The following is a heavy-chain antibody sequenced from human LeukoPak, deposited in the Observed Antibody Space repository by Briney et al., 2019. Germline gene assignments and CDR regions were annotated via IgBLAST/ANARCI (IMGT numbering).Heavy chain of an antibody. CDR2: MYYSGRT. J-gene: IGHJ5*02. CDR3: ARPYYYDSRIDP. D-gene: IGHD3-22*01. CDR1: GGSISSGDYC. V-gene: IGHV4-30-4*01. Sequence: SETLSLTCTVSGGSISSGDYCWSWIRQPPGKGLEWVTYMYYSGRTYYNPSLKSRVTMSADTSKNQHSLMLSSVTDADTAVYYCARPYYYDSRIDPWGQAIQVTVSS.